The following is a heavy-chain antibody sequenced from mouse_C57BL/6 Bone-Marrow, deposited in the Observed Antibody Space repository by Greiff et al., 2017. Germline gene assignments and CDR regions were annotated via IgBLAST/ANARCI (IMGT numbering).Heavy chain of an antibody. D-gene: IGHD1-1*01. J-gene: IGHJ2*01. Sequence: QVQLQQPGAELVKPGASVQMSCTASGYTFTSYWITWVKQRPGQGLVWIGDIDPGSGSTNYNEKFKSKATLTVDTSSSTAYMQLSSLTSEDAAVYYGAIITTVVATDYWGKGTTLTVSS. V-gene: IGHV1-55*01. CDR3: AIITTVVATDY. CDR1: GYTFTSYW. CDR2: IDPGSGST.